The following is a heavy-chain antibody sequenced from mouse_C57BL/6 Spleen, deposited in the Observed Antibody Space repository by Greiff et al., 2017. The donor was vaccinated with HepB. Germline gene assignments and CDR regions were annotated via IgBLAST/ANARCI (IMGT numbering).Heavy chain of an antibody. V-gene: IGHV5-17*01. Sequence: EVKLEESGGGLVKPGGSLKLSCAASGFTFSDYGMHWVRQAPEKGLEWVAYISSGSSTIYYADTVKGRFTISRDNATHTLFLQMTSLRSEDTAMYYCARRRSYYYAMDYWGQGTSVTVSS. CDR2: ISSGSSTI. CDR3: ARRRSYYYAMDY. CDR1: GFTFSDYG. J-gene: IGHJ4*01.